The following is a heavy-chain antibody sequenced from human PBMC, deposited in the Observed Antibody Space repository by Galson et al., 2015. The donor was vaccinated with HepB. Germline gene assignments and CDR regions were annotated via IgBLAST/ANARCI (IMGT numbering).Heavy chain of an antibody. CDR3: ARLGQLGPAEGDYSL. V-gene: IGHV3-21*01. Sequence: SLRLSCAASGFTFSSYSMNWVRQAPGKGLEWVSSISSSSSYIYYADSVKGRFTISRDNAKNSLYLQMNSLRAEDTAVYYCARLGQLGPAEGDYSLWGQGTLVTVSS. CDR1: GFTFSSYS. J-gene: IGHJ4*02. D-gene: IGHD6-13*01. CDR2: ISSSSSYI.